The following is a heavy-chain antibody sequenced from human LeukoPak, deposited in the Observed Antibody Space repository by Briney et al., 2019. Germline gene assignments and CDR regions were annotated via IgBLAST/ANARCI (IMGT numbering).Heavy chain of an antibody. D-gene: IGHD3-10*01. J-gene: IGHJ4*02. CDR2: ISSSSSSTI. CDR1: GFTFSSYS. V-gene: IGHV3-48*04. Sequence: PGGSLRLSCAASGFTFSSYSMNWVRQAPGKGLEWVSYISSSSSSTIYYADSVKGRFTISRDNAKNSLYLQMNSLRAEDTAVYYCARGELWFGEFRGGFDYWGQGTLVTVSS. CDR3: ARGELWFGEFRGGFDY.